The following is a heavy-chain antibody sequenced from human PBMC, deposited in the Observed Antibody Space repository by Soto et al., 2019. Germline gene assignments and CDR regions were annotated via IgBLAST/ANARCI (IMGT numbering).Heavy chain of an antibody. CDR2: INPNSGDT. CDR3: ATSRISIAVTGETEYYFDY. Sequence: ASVKVSCKASGYIFTGYYMHWVRQAPGQGLEWMGWINPNSGDTNYTQKFQGWVTMTRDTSISTAYMELSRLRSDDTAVYYCATSRISIAVTGETEYYFDYWGQGTPVTVSS. V-gene: IGHV1-2*04. J-gene: IGHJ4*02. D-gene: IGHD6-19*01. CDR1: GYIFTGYY.